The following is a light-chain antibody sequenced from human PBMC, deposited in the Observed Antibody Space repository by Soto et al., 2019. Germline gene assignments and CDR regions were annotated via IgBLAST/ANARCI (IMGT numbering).Light chain of an antibody. V-gene: IGKV1-5*01. CDR1: QSISNW. CDR2: GAS. Sequence: DIHMTQSPSTLSASVLDRFTITCRASQSISNWLAWYQQKPGKAPKLLISGASSLESGVPSRFSGSGSGTEFTLTISSLQPDDFATYYCQQYSDYKTFGQGTKVDIK. CDR3: QQYSDYKT. J-gene: IGKJ1*01.